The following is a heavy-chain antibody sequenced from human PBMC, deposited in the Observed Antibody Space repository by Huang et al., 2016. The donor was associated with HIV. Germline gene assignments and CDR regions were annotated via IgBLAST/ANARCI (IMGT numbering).Heavy chain of an antibody. D-gene: IGHD5-18*01. J-gene: IGHJ6*03. Sequence: QVQLVQSGAEVTKPGASVKVSCKASGYTFSSLGISWVRQAPGQGLAWVGGISVYNGNTKFAQKFQGRLTMTTDTSTSTAYMELRSLRSDDTTVYYCARGGGIQLWLLGYYYMDVWGNGTTVTVSS. CDR2: ISVYNGNT. CDR3: ARGGGIQLWLLGYYYMDV. CDR1: GYTFSSLG. V-gene: IGHV1-18*01.